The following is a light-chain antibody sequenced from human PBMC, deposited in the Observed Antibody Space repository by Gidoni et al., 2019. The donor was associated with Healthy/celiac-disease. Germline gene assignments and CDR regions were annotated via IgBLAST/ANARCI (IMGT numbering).Light chain of an antibody. J-gene: IGKJ2*01. Sequence: EIASTQSPGTLSLSPGESATLSGRASQSVSSIYLAWYQQKPGQAPRLLIYVASSRATGIPDRFSGSGSGTDFTLTISRLEPEDFAVYYCQQYGSSPYTFGQGTKLEIK. CDR2: VAS. CDR3: QQYGSSPYT. V-gene: IGKV3-20*01. CDR1: QSVSSIY.